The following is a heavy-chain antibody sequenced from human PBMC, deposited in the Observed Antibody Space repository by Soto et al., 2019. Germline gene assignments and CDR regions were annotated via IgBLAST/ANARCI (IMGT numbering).Heavy chain of an antibody. J-gene: IGHJ6*02. CDR2: ISSSGSTI. V-gene: IGHV3-48*03. Sequence: PGGSLRLSCAASGFTFSSYEMNWVRQAPGKGQEWVSYISSSGSTIYYADSVKGRFTISRDNTKNSLYLQMNSLRAEDTAVYYCARDPTNRVGRYGMDVWGQGTTVTVSS. CDR1: GFTFSSYE. CDR3: ARDPTNRVGRYGMDV. D-gene: IGHD3-10*01.